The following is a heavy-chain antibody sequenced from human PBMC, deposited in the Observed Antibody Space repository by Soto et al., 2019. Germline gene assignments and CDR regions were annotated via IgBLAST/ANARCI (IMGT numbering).Heavy chain of an antibody. CDR2: ISAYNGNT. V-gene: IGHV1-18*01. Sequence: ASVKVSCKASGYTFTSYGISWVRQAPGQGLEWMGWISAYNGNTNYAQKLQGRVTMTTDTSTSTAYMELRSLRSDDTAVYYCARTSPDSSSSEYFQHWGQGTLVTVSS. J-gene: IGHJ1*01. CDR1: GYTFTSYG. CDR3: ARTSPDSSSSEYFQH. D-gene: IGHD6-6*01.